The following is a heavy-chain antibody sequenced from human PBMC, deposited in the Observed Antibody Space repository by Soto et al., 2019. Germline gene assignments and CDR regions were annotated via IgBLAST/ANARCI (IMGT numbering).Heavy chain of an antibody. CDR2: IHPSDSAT. CDR1: GYNFPSYW. V-gene: IGHV5-51*01. D-gene: IGHD1-26*01. Sequence: EVQLVQSGAEVRKPGESLKISCKGSGYNFPSYWIEWVRQMPGRELEWMGSIHPSDSATIFSPTFQGQVTFSADKSITTAYLQWNSLKASDTAIYYCVRRMGATQYYFDYWGQGALVTVSS. J-gene: IGHJ4*02. CDR3: VRRMGATQYYFDY.